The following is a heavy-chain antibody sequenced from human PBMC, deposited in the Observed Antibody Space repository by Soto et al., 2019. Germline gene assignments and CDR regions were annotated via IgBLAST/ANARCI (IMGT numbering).Heavy chain of an antibody. D-gene: IGHD6-13*01. CDR3: ARAPLYSNRWQGLFDP. J-gene: IGHJ5*02. Sequence: ASVKVSCKASGGTFSSYAISWVRQAPGQGLECMGWINAGHGDTQYSQKFQGRVTITRDTSANTAYMELRSLRYEDTALYFCARAPLYSNRWQGLFDPWGQGTLVTVSS. CDR2: INAGHGDT. CDR1: GGTFSSYA. V-gene: IGHV1-3*01.